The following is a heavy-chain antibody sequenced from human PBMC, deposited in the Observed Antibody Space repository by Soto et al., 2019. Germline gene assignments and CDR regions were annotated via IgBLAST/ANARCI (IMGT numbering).Heavy chain of an antibody. J-gene: IGHJ5*02. D-gene: IGHD5-12*01. CDR3: ARGPPRYEGGWPLFDP. V-gene: IGHV4-59*01. CDR2: IYYSGST. CDR1: GGSISSYY. Sequence: SETLSLTCTVSGGSISSYYWSWIRQPPGKGLEWIGYIYYSGSTNYNPSLKSRVTISVDTSKNQFSLKLSSVTAADTAVYYCARGPPRYEGGWPLFDPWGQGTLVTVSS.